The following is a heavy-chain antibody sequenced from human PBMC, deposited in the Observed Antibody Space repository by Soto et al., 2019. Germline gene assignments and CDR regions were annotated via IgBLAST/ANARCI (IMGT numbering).Heavy chain of an antibody. CDR3: AREVSHSSGYDH. CDR1: GGSISSYY. V-gene: IGHV4-59*01. J-gene: IGHJ4*02. CDR2: IYYSGST. Sequence: SETLSLTCTVYGGSISSYYWSWIRQPPGKGLEWIGYIYYSGSTNYNPSLKSRVTISVDTSKNQFSLKLSSVTAADTAVYYCAREVSHSSGYDHWGQGTLVTVSS. D-gene: IGHD5-12*01.